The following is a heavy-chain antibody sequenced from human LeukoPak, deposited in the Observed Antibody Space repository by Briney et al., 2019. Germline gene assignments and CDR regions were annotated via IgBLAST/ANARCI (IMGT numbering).Heavy chain of an antibody. CDR1: GGAFSGYY. D-gene: IGHD3-10*01. J-gene: IGHJ4*02. Sequence: SETLSLTCAVSGGAFSGYYWSWIRQPPGKGLEWIGEINHSGSTNYNPSLKSRVTISLDTAQNQFSLKLSSVAAADTAVYYCARGPSMVRGDPFDYWGQGTLVTVSS. V-gene: IGHV4-34*01. CDR2: INHSGST. CDR3: ARGPSMVRGDPFDY.